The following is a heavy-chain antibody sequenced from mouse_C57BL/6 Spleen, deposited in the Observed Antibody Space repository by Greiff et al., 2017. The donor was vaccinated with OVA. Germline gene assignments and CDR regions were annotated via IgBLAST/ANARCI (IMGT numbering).Heavy chain of an antibody. Sequence: EVKLVESGAELVRPGASVKLSCTASGFNIKDYYMHWVKQRPEQGLEWIGRIDPEDGDTEYAPKFQGKATMTADTSSNTAYLQLSSLTSEDTAVDYCTPEREYYGSYYFDYWGQGTTLTVSS. J-gene: IGHJ2*01. CDR3: TPEREYYGSYYFDY. CDR1: GFNIKDYY. D-gene: IGHD1-1*01. V-gene: IGHV14-1*01. CDR2: IDPEDGDT.